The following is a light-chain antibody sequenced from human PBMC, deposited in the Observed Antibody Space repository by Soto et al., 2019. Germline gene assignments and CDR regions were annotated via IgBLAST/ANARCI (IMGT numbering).Light chain of an antibody. V-gene: IGKV3D-20*01. CDR1: QSVSSSY. J-gene: IGKJ3*01. Sequence: EIVLTQSPATLSLSPGERATLSCGASQSVSSSYLAWYQQKPGLAPRLLIYDASSSATVITDRISCSGSGTDFTLTISTMEQADFAVYYCRQYCSSPFTFGPGTKLDIK. CDR2: DAS. CDR3: RQYCSSPFT.